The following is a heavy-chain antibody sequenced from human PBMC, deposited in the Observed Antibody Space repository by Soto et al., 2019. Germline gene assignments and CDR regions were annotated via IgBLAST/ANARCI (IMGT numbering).Heavy chain of an antibody. D-gene: IGHD2-15*01. CDR3: ARDLAPLIVVVVAATSYYYGMDV. CDR1: GYTLTELS. Sequence: ASVKVSCKVSGYTLTELSMHWVRQAPGKGLEWMGGFDPEDGETIYAQKFQGRVTMTRDTSTSTVYMELSSLRSEDTAVYYCARDLAPLIVVVVAATSYYYGMDVWGQGTTVTVSS. V-gene: IGHV1-24*01. CDR2: FDPEDGET. J-gene: IGHJ6*02.